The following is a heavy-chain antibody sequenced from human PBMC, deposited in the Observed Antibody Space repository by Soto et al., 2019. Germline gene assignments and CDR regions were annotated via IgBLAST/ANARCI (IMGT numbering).Heavy chain of an antibody. CDR2: VSYDGRTQ. D-gene: IGHD3-16*01. CDR1: GFTFSDYA. V-gene: IGHV3-30*01. CDR3: ARARWGFGFDS. Sequence: QVQLVQSGGGVVQPGRSLTLSCAASGFTFSDYAMHCIREAPGKGLEWVAVVSYDGRTQHYADSVKGRFTISRDNSRNTFSLQMNGLKADDTAVYYCARARWGFGFDSWGQGTMVTVSS. J-gene: IGHJ3*02.